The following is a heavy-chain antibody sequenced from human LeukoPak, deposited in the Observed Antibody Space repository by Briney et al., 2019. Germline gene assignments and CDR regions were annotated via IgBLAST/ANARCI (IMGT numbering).Heavy chain of an antibody. CDR1: GFTFSSYD. D-gene: IGHD3-22*01. CDR2: IGTAGDT. Sequence: GGSLRLSCAASGFTFSSYDMHWVRQATGKGLEWVSAIGTAGDTYYPGSVKGRFTISRENAKNSLYLQMNSLRAGDTAVYYCARGPILYYDKTGDAFDIWGQGTMATVSS. V-gene: IGHV3-13*01. CDR3: ARGPILYYDKTGDAFDI. J-gene: IGHJ3*02.